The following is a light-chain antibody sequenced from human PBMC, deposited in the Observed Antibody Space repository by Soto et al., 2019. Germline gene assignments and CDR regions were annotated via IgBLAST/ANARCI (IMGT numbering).Light chain of an antibody. Sequence: QSVLTQPASVSGSPGQSITISCTGTSTATSHYNFVSWYQQHPGKAPKLIIYDVSSRPSGVSDRFSGSKSGSTASLTISGLQAEDEADYYCNSFTTGATKFGGGTQLTVL. CDR3: NSFTTGATK. CDR1: STATSHYNF. V-gene: IGLV2-14*03. CDR2: DVS. J-gene: IGLJ3*02.